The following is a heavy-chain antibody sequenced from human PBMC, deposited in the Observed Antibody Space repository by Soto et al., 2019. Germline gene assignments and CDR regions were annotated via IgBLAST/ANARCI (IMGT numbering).Heavy chain of an antibody. Sequence: EVQLVESGGGLVKSGGSLRLSCAASGFTFSSYNMHWVRQAPGKGLEWVSSISSSSSFKSYADSVRGRFTIARDNAKHSLYLQMNSLRAEDTAVYYCARGISVAFDYWGQGTLVTVSS. J-gene: IGHJ4*02. V-gene: IGHV3-21*01. CDR1: GFTFSSYN. CDR3: ARGISVAFDY. CDR2: ISSSSSFK. D-gene: IGHD6-19*01.